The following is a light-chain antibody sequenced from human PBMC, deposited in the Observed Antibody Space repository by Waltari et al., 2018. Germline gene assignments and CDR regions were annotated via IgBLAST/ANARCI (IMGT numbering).Light chain of an antibody. CDR1: ASDVAFYNY. V-gene: IGLV2-14*03. CDR2: DVS. CDR3: NSYTGSSSWV. J-gene: IGLJ3*02. Sequence: QSALTQPASVSGSPGQSITISCTGTASDVAFYNYVSWYQQHPGKAPKVIIYDVSGRPSGVSNRFSGSKSGNSAFLTISGLQAEDEADYYCNSYTGSSSWVFGGGTKLTV.